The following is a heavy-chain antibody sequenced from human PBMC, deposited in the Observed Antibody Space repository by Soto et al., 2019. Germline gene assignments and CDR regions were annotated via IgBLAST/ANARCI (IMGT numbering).Heavy chain of an antibody. J-gene: IGHJ4*02. Sequence: VQLVESGGGLVQPGGSLRLSCAASGFTFSDYGMNWVRQAPGKGLEWVAVISYDGSNKYYPDSVKGRFTISRDNSKNTLYLQMNSLRAEDTAVYYCAKDMQEIFNWGQGTLVTVSS. CDR3: AKDMQEIFN. CDR1: GFTFSDYG. CDR2: ISYDGSNK. D-gene: IGHD2-2*01. V-gene: IGHV3-30*18.